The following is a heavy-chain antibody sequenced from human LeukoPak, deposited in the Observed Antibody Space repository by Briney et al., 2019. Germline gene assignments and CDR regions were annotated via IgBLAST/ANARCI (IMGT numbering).Heavy chain of an antibody. CDR2: ISGSGDNT. D-gene: IGHD5-12*01. CDR3: ARGPSGYHNT. J-gene: IGHJ4*02. Sequence: PGGSLRLSCAASGFTFSSYAMNWVRQAPGKGLEWVSIISGSGDNTYYTDSVKGRFTISRDNSKNTLFLQMNSLRAEDTAVYYCARGPSGYHNTGGQGTLVTVSS. CDR1: GFTFSSYA. V-gene: IGHV3-23*01.